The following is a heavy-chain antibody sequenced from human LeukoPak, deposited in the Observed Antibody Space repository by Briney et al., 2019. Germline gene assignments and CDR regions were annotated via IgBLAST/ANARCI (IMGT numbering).Heavy chain of an antibody. V-gene: IGHV3-30*04. Sequence: GALRLSCAASGFTFTFKNYAMHWVRQAPGRGPEWVAFLSYDGSNKYYADSVKGRFTISRDNAKNSLYLQMNSLRAEDTAVYYCARDVDSSGYGDDYFDYWGQGTLVTVSS. CDR1: GFTFTFKNYA. J-gene: IGHJ4*02. CDR2: LSYDGSNK. D-gene: IGHD3-22*01. CDR3: ARDVDSSGYGDDYFDY.